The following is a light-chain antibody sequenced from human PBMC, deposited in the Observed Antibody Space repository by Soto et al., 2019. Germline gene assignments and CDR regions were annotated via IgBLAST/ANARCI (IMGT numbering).Light chain of an antibody. CDR2: DAS. J-gene: IGKJ4*01. V-gene: IGKV3-11*01. CDR3: QQRSNWPT. CDR1: QSVSSN. Sequence: EIVVTQSPATLSLSPGERATLSCRASQSVSSNLAWYQQKPGQAPRLLIYDASNRATGIPARFSGSGSGTDFTLTISSLEPEDFAVYYCQQRSNWPTFGGGTKVEIK.